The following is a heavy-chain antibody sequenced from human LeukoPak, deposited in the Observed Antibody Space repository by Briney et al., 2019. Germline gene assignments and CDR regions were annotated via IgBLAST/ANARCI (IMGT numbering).Heavy chain of an antibody. D-gene: IGHD3-10*01. J-gene: IGHJ4*02. Sequence: GGSLRLSCAASGFTVSTNYMSWVRQAPGKGLEWVSVIYNVGSTYYADSVKGRFTISRDNTKKSLYLQMNSLGAEDTAVYYCARGTALPGVDYWGQGTLVIVSS. CDR1: GFTVSTNY. V-gene: IGHV3-66*01. CDR2: IYNVGST. CDR3: ARGTALPGVDY.